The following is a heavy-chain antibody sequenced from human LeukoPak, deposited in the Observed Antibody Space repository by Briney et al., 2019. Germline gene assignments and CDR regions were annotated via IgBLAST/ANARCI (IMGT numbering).Heavy chain of an antibody. CDR1: GYAIRSGHY. Sequence: SQTLSLTCAVSGYAIRSGHYWGWIRQPPGRGLEWIGTIYHSGSTYYNPSLKRRVTISVDTSKNQFSLNVTSVTAADTAVYYCARHALDGYIRGAWFDPWGQGTLVIVSS. CDR2: IYHSGST. V-gene: IGHV4-38-2*01. CDR3: ARHALDGYIRGAWFDP. D-gene: IGHD5-24*01. J-gene: IGHJ5*02.